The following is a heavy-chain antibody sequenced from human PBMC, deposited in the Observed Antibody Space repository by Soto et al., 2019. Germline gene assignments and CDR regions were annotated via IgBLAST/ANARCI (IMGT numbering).Heavy chain of an antibody. D-gene: IGHD1-1*01. CDR1: GFIFNDYY. CDR3: AGDAAEVTTLFDH. Sequence: VQLVESGGGLVKPGGSLTLSCAASGFIFNDYYMSWIRQAPGKGLEWLSNISGSSGSKKYADAGKGRFTISRDNAKKSLYLEMDSLRADDTAGYYCAGDAAEVTTLFDHWGQGTLVTVSS. J-gene: IGHJ4*02. CDR2: ISGSSGSK. V-gene: IGHV3-11*05.